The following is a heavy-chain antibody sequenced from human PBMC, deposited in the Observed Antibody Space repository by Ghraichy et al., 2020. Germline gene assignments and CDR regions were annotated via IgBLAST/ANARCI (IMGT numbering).Heavy chain of an antibody. CDR1: GFTFSTYW. D-gene: IGHD2-15*01. V-gene: IGHV3-7*01. Sequence: GGSLRLSCAASGFTFSTYWLTWVRQAPGKGLEWVANIGEDGGGKYYVDFVKGRFTNSRDNAKNSLYLQMNNLGAEDTAVYYCGREAGSTGSNGGWFEPWGQGNLVTVSS. CDR2: IGEDGGGK. J-gene: IGHJ5*02. CDR3: GREAGSTGSNGGWFEP.